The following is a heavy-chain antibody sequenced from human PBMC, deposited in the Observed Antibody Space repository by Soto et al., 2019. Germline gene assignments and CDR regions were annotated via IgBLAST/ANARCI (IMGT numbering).Heavy chain of an antibody. CDR1: GYTFTSYG. CDR3: ARASGSSYWFDP. J-gene: IGHJ5*02. D-gene: IGHD1-26*01. Sequence: QVPLVQSGDEVKKPGASVKVSCNASGYTFTSYGINWVRQAPGQGLEWRGWISAYNCNTNYAQKLQGRVTMTTDTSTSTVYMELRSLRSDDTAVYYCARASGSSYWFDPWCQGTLVTVSS. CDR2: ISAYNCNT. V-gene: IGHV1-18*01.